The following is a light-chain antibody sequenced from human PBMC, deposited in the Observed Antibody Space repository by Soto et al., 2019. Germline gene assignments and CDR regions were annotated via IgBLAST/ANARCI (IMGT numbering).Light chain of an antibody. CDR2: GAS. V-gene: IGKV3-15*01. CDR3: QHYNNWPYT. J-gene: IGKJ2*01. CDR1: QSVSSN. Sequence: EIVLTQSPATLSVSPGERATLSCRASQSVSSNLAWYQQKPGQAPRLLISGASARATGIPARFSGSGSGTECTLTISSLQSEDFAVYYCQHYNNWPYTFGQGTKLEIK.